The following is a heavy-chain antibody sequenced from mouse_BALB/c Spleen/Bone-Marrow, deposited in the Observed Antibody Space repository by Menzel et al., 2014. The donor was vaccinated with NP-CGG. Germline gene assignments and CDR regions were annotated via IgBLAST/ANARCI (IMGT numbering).Heavy chain of an antibody. J-gene: IGHJ2*01. CDR2: IDPENGNT. CDR3: ASYYGSSYDYFDY. CDR1: GFNIRDYY. D-gene: IGHD1-1*01. V-gene: IGHV14-1*02. Sequence: VTLKVSGAELVRPGALVKLSCKASGFNIRDYYMHWVKQRPEQGLEWIGWIDPENGNTIYDPKFQGKASITADTSSNTAYLQLSSLTSEDTAVYYCASYYGSSYDYFDYWGQGTTLTVSS.